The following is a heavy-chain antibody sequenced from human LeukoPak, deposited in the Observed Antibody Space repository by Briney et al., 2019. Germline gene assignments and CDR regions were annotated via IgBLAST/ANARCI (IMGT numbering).Heavy chain of an antibody. CDR2: INQDGSNT. Sequence: PGGSLRLSCAASGFTFSSVWMHWVRHTPGKGLVWVSRINQDGSNTNYADSVKGRFTISRDNAKNTLFLQMNGLRAEDTAVYYCATDGQYSYTYWGQGTLVTVSS. CDR3: ATDGQYSYTY. V-gene: IGHV3-74*01. CDR1: GFTFSSVW. J-gene: IGHJ4*02. D-gene: IGHD5-18*01.